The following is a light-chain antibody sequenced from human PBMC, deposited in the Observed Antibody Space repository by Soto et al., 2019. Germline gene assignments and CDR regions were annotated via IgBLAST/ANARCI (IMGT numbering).Light chain of an antibody. J-gene: IGLJ1*01. CDR2: EVN. Sequence: QSALTQPPSASGSPGQSVTISCTGTSSDVGGYNYVSWYQHHPGNAPKLMIYEVNKRTSGVPDRFSGSKSGNTASLTVSGLQAEDEADYYCSSYAGSNTPCVFGTGTKVTVL. CDR3: SSYAGSNTPCV. CDR1: SSDVGGYNY. V-gene: IGLV2-8*01.